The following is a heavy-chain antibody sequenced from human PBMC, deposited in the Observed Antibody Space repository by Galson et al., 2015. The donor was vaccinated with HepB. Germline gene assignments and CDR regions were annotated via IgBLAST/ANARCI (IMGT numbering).Heavy chain of an antibody. CDR3: ARSHLKYYFDY. V-gene: IGHV1-2*06. CDR2: INPNSGGT. CDR1: GYTFTDYY. Sequence: SVKVSCKASGYTFTDYYVHWVRQAPGQGLEWMGHINPNSGGTNYAQKFQGRVTMTRDTPISTAYMELSSLRSDDTAAYYCARSHLKYYFDYWGQGALVTVSS. J-gene: IGHJ4*02.